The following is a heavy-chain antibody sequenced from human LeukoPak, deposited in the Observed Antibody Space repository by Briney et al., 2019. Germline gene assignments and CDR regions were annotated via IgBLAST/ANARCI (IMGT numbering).Heavy chain of an antibody. CDR3: ARDRVGATQHYYYYYMDV. CDR1: GGSISSYY. V-gene: IGHV4-4*07. D-gene: IGHD1-26*01. CDR2: IYTSGST. J-gene: IGHJ6*03. Sequence: SETLSLTCTVSGGSISSYYWSWLRQPAGKGLEWIGRIYTSGSTNYNPSLKSRVTMSVDTSKNQFSLKLSSVTAADTAVYYCARDRVGATQHYYYYYMDVWGKGTTVTVSS.